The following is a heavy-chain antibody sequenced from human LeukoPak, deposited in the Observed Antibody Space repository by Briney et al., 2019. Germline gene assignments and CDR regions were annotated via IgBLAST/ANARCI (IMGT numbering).Heavy chain of an antibody. V-gene: IGHV3-30*03. CDR3: ARDYSVWGSPPFYYFDY. D-gene: IGHD3-16*01. CDR2: ILYDGSNK. Sequence: GGSLRLSCAASGFTVSSNYMHWVRQAPGKGLEWVAVILYDGSNKYYVDSVKGRFTISRDNSKNTLYLQMNNLRVEDTAVYYCARDYSVWGSPPFYYFDYWGQGILVTVSS. J-gene: IGHJ4*02. CDR1: GFTVSSNY.